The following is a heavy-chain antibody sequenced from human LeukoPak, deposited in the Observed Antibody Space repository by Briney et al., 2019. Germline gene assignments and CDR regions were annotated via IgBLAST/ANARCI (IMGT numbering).Heavy chain of an antibody. CDR1: GFTFNNFA. V-gene: IGHV3-30-3*01. Sequence: GGSLRLSCAASGFTFNNFAIHWARQAPGKGLEWVAVISNDGNTKHYADSVKGRFTVSRDNPKNTLYLQLNGLRGDDAALYFCARESALHGWTSAHLDYWGQGTLVTASS. D-gene: IGHD6-19*01. CDR2: ISNDGNTK. J-gene: IGHJ4*02. CDR3: ARESALHGWTSAHLDY.